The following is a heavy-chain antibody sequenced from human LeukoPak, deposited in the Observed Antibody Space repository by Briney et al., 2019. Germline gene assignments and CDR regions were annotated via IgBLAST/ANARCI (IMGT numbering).Heavy chain of an antibody. Sequence: GGSLRLSCAASGFTFSSYAMSWVRQAPGKGLEWVSAISGSGGSTYYADSVKGRFTISRDNSKNTLYLQMNSLRAEDTAVYYCAKVGYKRWEPNSYFDYWGQGTLVTVSS. CDR3: AKVGYKRWEPNSYFDY. CDR2: ISGSGGST. CDR1: GFTFSSYA. D-gene: IGHD1-26*01. V-gene: IGHV3-23*01. J-gene: IGHJ4*02.